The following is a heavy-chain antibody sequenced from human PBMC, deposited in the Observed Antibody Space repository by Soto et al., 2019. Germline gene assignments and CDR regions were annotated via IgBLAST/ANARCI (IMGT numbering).Heavy chain of an antibody. CDR2: ISYDGSNK. Sequence: QVQLVESGGGVVQPGRSLRLSCAASGFTFSSYGMHWVRQAPGKGLEWVAVISYDGSNKYYADSVKGRFTISRDNSKNTLYLQMNSLRAEDTAVYYCAKGGKLLLRSHYPREWGQGTLVTVSS. J-gene: IGHJ4*02. CDR3: AKGGKLLLRSHYPRE. V-gene: IGHV3-30*18. D-gene: IGHD2-15*01. CDR1: GFTFSSYG.